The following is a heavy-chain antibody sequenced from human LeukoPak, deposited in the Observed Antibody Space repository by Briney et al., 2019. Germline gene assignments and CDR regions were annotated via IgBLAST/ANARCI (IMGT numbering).Heavy chain of an antibody. CDR1: GFTVSSNY. V-gene: IGHV3-53*01. D-gene: IGHD3-3*01. Sequence: GGSLRLSCAASGFTVSSNYMSWVRQAPGKGLEWVSVIYSGGSTYYADSVKGRFTISRDNSKNTLYLQMNSLRAEDTAVYYCARGGVLRFLEWVPQDLDYWGQGTLVTVSS. CDR3: ARGGVLRFLEWVPQDLDY. CDR2: IYSGGST. J-gene: IGHJ4*02.